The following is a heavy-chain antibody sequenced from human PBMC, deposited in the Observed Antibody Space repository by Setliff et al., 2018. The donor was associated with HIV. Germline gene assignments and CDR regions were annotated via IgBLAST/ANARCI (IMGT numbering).Heavy chain of an antibody. CDR3: ARRTLITGYDY. CDR2: VYYSGST. V-gene: IGHV4-39*01. Sequence: SETLSLTCTVSGDSIDRSNFFWTWIRQPPGKGLEWIGSVYYSGSTYYNPSLKSRVTISVDTSKNQFSLKLSSVTAADTAVYYCARRTLITGYDYWGQGTLVTVSS. D-gene: IGHD3-16*01. J-gene: IGHJ4*02. CDR1: GDSIDRSNFF.